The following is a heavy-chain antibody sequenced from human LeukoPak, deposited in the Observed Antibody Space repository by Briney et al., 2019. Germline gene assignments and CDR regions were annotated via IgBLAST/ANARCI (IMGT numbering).Heavy chain of an antibody. Sequence: QTGGSLRLSCAASGFTFSSYAMSWVRQAPGKGLEWVSAISGSGGSTYYADSVKGRFTISRDNSKNTLYLQMNSLRAEDTAVYYCAKDREYSGSSDYWGQGTLVTVSS. CDR3: AKDREYSGSSDY. D-gene: IGHD1-26*01. CDR1: GFTFSSYA. CDR2: ISGSGGST. J-gene: IGHJ4*02. V-gene: IGHV3-23*01.